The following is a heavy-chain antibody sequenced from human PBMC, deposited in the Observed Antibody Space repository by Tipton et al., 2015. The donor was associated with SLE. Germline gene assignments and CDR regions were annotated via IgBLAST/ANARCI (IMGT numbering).Heavy chain of an antibody. V-gene: IGHV4-34*01. CDR2: MDHSGIT. D-gene: IGHD4-17*01. Sequence: TLSLTCAVYGGSFSGYYWSWIRQPPGKGLEWIGEMDHSGITNYNPSLKSRVTISVDTSKNQFSLRLKSVTAADTAVYYCAGIGGKATVSPFYYYGMDVWGQGTTVTVSS. CDR1: GGSFSGYY. CDR3: AGIGGKATVSPFYYYGMDV. J-gene: IGHJ6*02.